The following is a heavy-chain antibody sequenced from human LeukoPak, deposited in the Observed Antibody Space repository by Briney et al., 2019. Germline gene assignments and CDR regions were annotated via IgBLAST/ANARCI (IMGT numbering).Heavy chain of an antibody. CDR1: GGSISSYY. V-gene: IGHV4-59*01. Sequence: SETLFLTCTVSGGSISSYYWSWIRQPPGKGLEWIGYISYSGSTNYNPSLKSRVTISVDTSKNQFSLKLSSVTAADTAVYYCARGGMKMAYYFDYWGQGTLVTVSS. J-gene: IGHJ4*02. D-gene: IGHD5-24*01. CDR3: ARGGMKMAYYFDY. CDR2: ISYSGST.